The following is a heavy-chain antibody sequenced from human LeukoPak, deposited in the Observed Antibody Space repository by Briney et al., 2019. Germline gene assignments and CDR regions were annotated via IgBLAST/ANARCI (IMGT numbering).Heavy chain of an antibody. D-gene: IGHD3-10*01. CDR2: IWYDGSNK. CDR1: GFTFSSYG. CDR3: ARESGEWSDYYFDY. V-gene: IGHV3-33*01. Sequence: GGSLRLSCAASGFTFSSYGMHWVRQAPGKGLEWVAVIWYDGSNKYYADSVKGRFTTSRDNSKNTLYLQMNSLRAEDTAVYYCARESGEWSDYYFDYWGQGTLVTVSS. J-gene: IGHJ4*02.